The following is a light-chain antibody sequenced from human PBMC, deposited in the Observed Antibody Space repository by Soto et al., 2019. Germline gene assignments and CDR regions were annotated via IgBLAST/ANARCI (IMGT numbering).Light chain of an antibody. CDR2: GAS. J-gene: IGKJ2*01. Sequence: ETELTQSPGTLSLSPGERATLSCRASQSLGRNYLAWHQHKPGQAPRLLIYGASSRATGIPDRFSGSGSGTDFTLTISRLEPEDFAVYYCQQYDNSPGTFGQGTNLEIK. V-gene: IGKV3-20*01. CDR3: QQYDNSPGT. CDR1: QSLGRNY.